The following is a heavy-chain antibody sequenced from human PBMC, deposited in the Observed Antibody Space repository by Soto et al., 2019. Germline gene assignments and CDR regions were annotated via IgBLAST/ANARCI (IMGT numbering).Heavy chain of an antibody. CDR2: IYYSGST. V-gene: IGHV4-61*01. Sequence: PSETLSLTCTVSGGSVSSGSYYWSWIRQPPGKGLEWIGYIYYSGSTNYNSSLKSRVTISVDTSKNQFSLKLTSVTAADTAVYYCARDRGCYDSSGYLKAFDIWGQGTMVTVSS. J-gene: IGHJ3*02. D-gene: IGHD3-22*01. CDR3: ARDRGCYDSSGYLKAFDI. CDR1: GGSVSSGSYY.